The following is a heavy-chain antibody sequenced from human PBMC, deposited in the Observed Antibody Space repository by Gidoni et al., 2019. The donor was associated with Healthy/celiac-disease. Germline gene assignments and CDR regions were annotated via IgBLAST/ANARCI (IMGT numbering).Heavy chain of an antibody. V-gene: IGHV3-23*01. J-gene: IGHJ4*02. CDR3: AKQKASGWYYFDY. CDR1: GFTFSSYA. D-gene: IGHD6-19*01. CDR2: ISGSGGST. Sequence: EVQLLESGGGLVQRGGSLRPSGAASGFTFSSYAMSWVRQAPGKGLEWVSAISGSGGSTYYADSVKGRFTISRDNSKNTLYLQMNSLRAEDTAVYYCAKQKASGWYYFDYWGQGTLVTVSS.